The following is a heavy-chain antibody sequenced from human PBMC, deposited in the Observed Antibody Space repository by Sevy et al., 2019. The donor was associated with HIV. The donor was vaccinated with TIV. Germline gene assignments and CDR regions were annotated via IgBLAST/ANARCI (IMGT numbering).Heavy chain of an antibody. J-gene: IGHJ4*02. D-gene: IGHD2-15*01. CDR1: GFTFSKAW. V-gene: IGHV3-15*01. Sequence: GGSLRLSCAASGFTFSKAWMSWVRQAPGKGLEWVGRIKSKTDGGTTDYAAPVKGRFTISRDDSKNTLYLQMNSLKTEDTAVYYCTIEGCSGGSCYPRYWGQGTLVTVSS. CDR3: TIEGCSGGSCYPRY. CDR2: IKSKTDGGTT.